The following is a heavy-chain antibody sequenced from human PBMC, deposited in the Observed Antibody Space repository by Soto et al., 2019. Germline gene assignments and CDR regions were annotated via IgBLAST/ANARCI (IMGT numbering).Heavy chain of an antibody. D-gene: IGHD6-19*01. V-gene: IGHV1-18*04. J-gene: IGHJ6*02. Sequence: ASVKVSCKASGYTFTSYGISWVRQAPGQGLEWMGWISAYNGNTNHAQKLQGRVTMTTDTSTSTAYMELRSLRSDDTAVYYCARDRKQWLGGYYYYGMDVWGQGTTVTVSS. CDR1: GYTFTSYG. CDR2: ISAYNGNT. CDR3: ARDRKQWLGGYYYYGMDV.